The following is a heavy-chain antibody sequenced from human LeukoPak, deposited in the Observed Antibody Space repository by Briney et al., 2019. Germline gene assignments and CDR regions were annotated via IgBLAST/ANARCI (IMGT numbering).Heavy chain of an antibody. CDR1: GGSFSGYY. Sequence: KASETLSLTCAVYGGSFSGYYWSWIRQPPGKGLEWIGEINHSGSTNYNPSLKSRVTISVDTSKNQFSLKLSSVTAADTAVYYCARGQDIVVVPAAIEGGVDVWGQGTTVTVSS. D-gene: IGHD2-2*01. V-gene: IGHV4-34*01. CDR2: INHSGST. J-gene: IGHJ6*02. CDR3: ARGQDIVVVPAAIEGGVDV.